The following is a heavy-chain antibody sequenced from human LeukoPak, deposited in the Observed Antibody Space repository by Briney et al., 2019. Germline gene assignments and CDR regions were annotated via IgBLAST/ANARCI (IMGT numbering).Heavy chain of an antibody. CDR1: GFTFTNYA. Sequence: GGSLRLSCAASGFTFTNYAMHWVRQAPGKGLEWVSIIYYDGDTSYADSVKGRFSISRDISKNTLYLQMSSLRADDMAMYYCAKGGEMRTFFFDSWGLGSLVTVSS. CDR3: AKGGEMRTFFFDS. CDR2: IYYDGDT. V-gene: IGHV3-NL1*01. J-gene: IGHJ4*02. D-gene: IGHD3-16*01.